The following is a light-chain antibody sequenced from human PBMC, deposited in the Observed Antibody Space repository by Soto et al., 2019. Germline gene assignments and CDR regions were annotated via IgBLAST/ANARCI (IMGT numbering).Light chain of an antibody. CDR3: QQYDNLQALT. Sequence: DIQMTQSPSSLSASVGDRVTITCQASQDISNYLNCYQQKPGKAPKLLIYDASNLETGVPSRFSGSGSGTDFTFTISSLQPEDIETYYCQQYDNLQALTLGGGTKVDIK. CDR1: QDISNY. V-gene: IGKV1-33*01. CDR2: DAS. J-gene: IGKJ4*01.